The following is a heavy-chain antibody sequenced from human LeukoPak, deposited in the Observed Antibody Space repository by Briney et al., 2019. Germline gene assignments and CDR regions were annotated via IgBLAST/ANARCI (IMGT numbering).Heavy chain of an antibody. CDR1: GYTFTGYY. J-gene: IGHJ4*02. CDR2: INPNSGGT. Sequence: ASVKVSCKASGYTFTGYYMHWVRQAPGQGLEWMGWINPNSGGTNYAQKFQGRVTMTRDTSISKAYMELSRLKSDDTTVYYCARERTLTSCYDYWGQGTLVTASS. V-gene: IGHV1-2*02. CDR3: ARERTLTSCYDY. D-gene: IGHD2-15*01.